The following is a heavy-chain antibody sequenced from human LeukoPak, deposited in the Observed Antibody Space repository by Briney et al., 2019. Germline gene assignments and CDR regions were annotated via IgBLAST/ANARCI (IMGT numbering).Heavy chain of an antibody. J-gene: IGHJ4*02. CDR1: GFTVSTYG. V-gene: IGHV3-48*04. CDR2: ISSSRRTK. Sequence: PGGSLRLSWAGSGFTVSTYGMRWVRHAPGKGREWVSYISSSRRTKYYADSVKGRFTISRDNAKNSLYLQMNSLRAEDTAVYYCAREGGDIYFDYWGQGTLVTVSS. CDR3: AREGGDIYFDY. D-gene: IGHD2-15*01.